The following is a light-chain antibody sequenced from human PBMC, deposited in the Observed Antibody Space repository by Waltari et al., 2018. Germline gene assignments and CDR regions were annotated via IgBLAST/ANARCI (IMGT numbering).Light chain of an antibody. CDR2: EGS. V-gene: IGLV2-23*01. Sequence: QSALTQPASVSGSPGQSITISCTGTSHAVWSYNLVSWYQRHPGKAPELLIYEGSKRPSGVSNRFSGSKSGNTASLTISGLQAEDEADYFCCSYASGSTIIFGGGTKLTVL. CDR1: SHAVWSYNL. CDR3: CSYASGSTII. J-gene: IGLJ2*01.